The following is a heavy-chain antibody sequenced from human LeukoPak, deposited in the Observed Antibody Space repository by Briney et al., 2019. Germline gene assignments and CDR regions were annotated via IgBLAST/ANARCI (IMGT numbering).Heavy chain of an antibody. V-gene: IGHV3-21*01. D-gene: IGHD5-18*01. CDR2: ISSSSSYI. CDR3: ARDRSRGLLDAFDI. CDR1: GFTFSSYS. J-gene: IGHJ3*02. Sequence: PGGSLGLSCAASGFTFSSYSMNWVRQAPGKGLEWVSSISSSSSYIYYADSVKGRFTISRDNAKNSLYLQMNSLRAEDTAVYYCARDRSRGLLDAFDIWGQGTMVTVSS.